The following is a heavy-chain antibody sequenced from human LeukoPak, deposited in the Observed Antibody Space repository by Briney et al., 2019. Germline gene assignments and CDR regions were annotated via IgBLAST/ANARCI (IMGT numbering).Heavy chain of an antibody. D-gene: IGHD2-21*02. J-gene: IGHJ4*02. CDR2: ISSSSSTI. CDR3: ARVTFCGGDCYTFDY. Sequence: GGSLRLSCAASGFTFSSYSMNWVRQAPGKGLEWVSYISSSSSTIYYADSVKGRFTISRDNAKNSLYLQMNSLRAEDTAVYYCARVTFCGGDCYTFDYWGQGTLVTVSS. V-gene: IGHV3-48*01. CDR1: GFTFSSYS.